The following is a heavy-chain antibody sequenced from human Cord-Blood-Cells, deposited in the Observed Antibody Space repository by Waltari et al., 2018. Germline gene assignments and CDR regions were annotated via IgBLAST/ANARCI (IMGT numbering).Heavy chain of an antibody. CDR1: GFTFSSYG. CDR3: ASPIAAADY. CDR2: ISYDGSNK. J-gene: IGHJ4*02. D-gene: IGHD6-13*01. Sequence: QVQLVESGGGVVQPGRSLRLSCAASGFTFSSYGMHWVRQAPGKGPGWVAVISYDGSNKYYADSVKGRFTISRDNAKNTLYLQMNSLRAEDTAVYYCASPIAAADYWGQGTLVTVSS. V-gene: IGHV3-30*03.